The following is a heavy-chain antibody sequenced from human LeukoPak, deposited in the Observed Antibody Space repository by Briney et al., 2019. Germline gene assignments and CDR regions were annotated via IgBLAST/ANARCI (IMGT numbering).Heavy chain of an antibody. V-gene: IGHV1-18*01. CDR2: ISAYNGNT. CDR1: GYTFTSYG. CDR3: ARDRYYDILTGSYYYYYMDV. Sequence: ASVKVSCKASGYTFTSYGISWVRQAPGQGLEWMGWISAYNGNTNYAQKLQGRVTMTTDTSTSTAYMELRSLRSDDTAVYYCARDRYYDILTGSYYYYYMDVWGKGTTVTISS. D-gene: IGHD3-9*01. J-gene: IGHJ6*03.